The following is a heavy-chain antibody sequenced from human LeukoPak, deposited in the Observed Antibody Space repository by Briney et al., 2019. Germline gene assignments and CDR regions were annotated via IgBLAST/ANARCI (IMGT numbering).Heavy chain of an antibody. Sequence: ASVKVSCKASGYTFTGYYMHWVRQAPGQGLEWMGWINPNSGGTNYAQKFQGRVTMTRDTSVSTAYMELSRLRSDDTAVYYCARDRSVVIPGFGYWGQGTLVTVSS. J-gene: IGHJ4*02. V-gene: IGHV1-2*02. CDR2: INPNSGGT. CDR1: GYTFTGYY. D-gene: IGHD3-22*01. CDR3: ARDRSVVIPGFGY.